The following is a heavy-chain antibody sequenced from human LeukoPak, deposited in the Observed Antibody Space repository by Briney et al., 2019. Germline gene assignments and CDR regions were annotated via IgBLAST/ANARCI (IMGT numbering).Heavy chain of an antibody. CDR3: TNGLDF. V-gene: IGHV3-23*01. CDR2: ISGSGERT. Sequence: GGSLRLSCAASGFIFSADATSWVRQVPGKGLEWVSGISGSGERTYYGDSVKGRFSISRDNSKNTLFLQMNSLTVEDTALYYCTNGLDFWGQGTLVTVSS. CDR1: GFIFSADA. J-gene: IGHJ4*02.